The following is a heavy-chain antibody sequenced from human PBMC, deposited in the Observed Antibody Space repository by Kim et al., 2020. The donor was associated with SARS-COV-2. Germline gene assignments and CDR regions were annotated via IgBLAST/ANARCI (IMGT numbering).Heavy chain of an antibody. Sequence: KGRCTNSRENAKNTLYVQMNSLRAEDTAVYYCAKDIGIYGGYGDYLPFDYWGQGTLVTVSS. J-gene: IGHJ4*02. D-gene: IGHD4-17*01. CDR3: AKDIGIYGGYGDYLPFDY. V-gene: IGHV3-30*02.